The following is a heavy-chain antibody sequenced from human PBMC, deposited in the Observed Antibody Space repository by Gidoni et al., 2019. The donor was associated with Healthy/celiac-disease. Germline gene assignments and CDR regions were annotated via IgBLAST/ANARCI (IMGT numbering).Heavy chain of an antibody. D-gene: IGHD6-13*01. CDR1: GYTFTSYG. Sequence: FQLVQSGAEVKKPGASVKVSCKASGYTFTSYGIRWVRQAPGQGLEWMGWISAYNGNTNYAQKLQGRVTMTTDTSTSTAYMELRSLRSDDTAVYYWARTKNSSSWKYYYGMDVWGQGTTVTVSS. CDR2: ISAYNGNT. CDR3: ARTKNSSSWKYYYGMDV. J-gene: IGHJ6*02. V-gene: IGHV1-18*01.